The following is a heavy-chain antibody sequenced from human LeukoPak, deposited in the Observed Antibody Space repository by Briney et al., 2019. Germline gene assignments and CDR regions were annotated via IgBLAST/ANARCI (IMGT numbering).Heavy chain of an antibody. CDR1: GYTFTGYY. CDR3: ARDRPDYSNYYYYMDV. Sequence: ASVKVSCKAPGYTFTGYYMHWVRQAPGQGLEWMGRINPNSGGTNYAQKFQGRVTMTRDTSISTAYMELSRLRSDDTAVYYCARDRPDYSNYYYYMDVWGKGTTVTVSS. J-gene: IGHJ6*03. D-gene: IGHD4-11*01. CDR2: INPNSGGT. V-gene: IGHV1-2*06.